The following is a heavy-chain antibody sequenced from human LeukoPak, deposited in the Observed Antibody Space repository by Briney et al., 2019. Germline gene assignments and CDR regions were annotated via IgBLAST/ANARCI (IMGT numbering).Heavy chain of an antibody. Sequence: GASVKVSCKASEYSFTGYYVHWVRQAPGQGLEWMGWINPNSGGTNYAQRFQGRVTMTRDTSINTAYMELSRLTSDDTAVYYCARDPGSGWYSRGNLDYWGQGTLVTVSS. CDR2: INPNSGGT. CDR1: EYSFTGYY. D-gene: IGHD6-19*01. J-gene: IGHJ4*02. CDR3: ARDPGSGWYSRGNLDY. V-gene: IGHV1-2*02.